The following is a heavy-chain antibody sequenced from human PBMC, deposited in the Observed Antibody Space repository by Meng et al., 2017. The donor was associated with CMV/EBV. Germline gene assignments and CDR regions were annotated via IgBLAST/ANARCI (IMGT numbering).Heavy chain of an antibody. J-gene: IGHJ5*02. Sequence: PETLSPTCIVSGGSISSSSYYWGWIRQPPGKGLEWIGSIYYSGSTYYNPSLKSRVTVSVDTSKNQFSLKLSSVTAANTAVYYCARFKYCSSTSCYLRNWFDPWGQGTLVTVSS. CDR3: ARFKYCSSTSCYLRNWFDP. V-gene: IGHV4-39*07. CDR2: IYYSGST. CDR1: GGSISSSSYY. D-gene: IGHD2-2*01.